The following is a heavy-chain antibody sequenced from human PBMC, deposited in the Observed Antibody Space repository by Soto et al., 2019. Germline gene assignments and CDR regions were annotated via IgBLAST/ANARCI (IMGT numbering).Heavy chain of an antibody. CDR1: GYTFTGYY. CDR3: TSDARGRQLPLSYYYYGMDV. CDR2: INPNSGGT. D-gene: IGHD2-2*01. Sequence: GASVKVSCKASGYTFTGYYMHWVRQAPGQGLEWMGWINPNSGGTNYAQKFQDRVTMTRDTSISTAYMELSRLRSDDTAVYYCTSDARGRQLPLSYYYYGMDVWGQGTTVTVSS. V-gene: IGHV1-2*02. J-gene: IGHJ6*02.